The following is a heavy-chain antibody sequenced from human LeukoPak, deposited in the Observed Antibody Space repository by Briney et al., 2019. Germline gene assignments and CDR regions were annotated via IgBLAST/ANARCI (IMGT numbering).Heavy chain of an antibody. CDR3: ARDQGDDSSGYYRVSFIFDY. D-gene: IGHD3-22*01. Sequence: GASVKVSCKASGGTFSSYAISWVRQAPGQGLEWMGGLIPIFGTANYAQKFQGRVTITADESTSTAYMELSSLRSEDTAVYYCARDQGDDSSGYYRVSFIFDYWGQGTLVTVSS. CDR1: GGTFSSYA. J-gene: IGHJ4*02. CDR2: LIPIFGTA. V-gene: IGHV1-69*13.